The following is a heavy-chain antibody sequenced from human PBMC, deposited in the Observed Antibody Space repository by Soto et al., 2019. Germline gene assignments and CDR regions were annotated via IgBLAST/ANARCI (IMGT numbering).Heavy chain of an antibody. CDR2: IYYSGST. Sequence: NPSETLSLTCTVSGGSISSGGYYWSWIRQHPGKGLEWIGYIYYSGSTYYNPSLKSRVTISVDTSKNQFSLKLSSVTAADTAVYYCARARVEGGLGYYYYYGMDVWGQGTTVTVSS. CDR1: GGSISSGGYY. V-gene: IGHV4-31*03. D-gene: IGHD3-16*01. CDR3: ARARVEGGLGYYYYYGMDV. J-gene: IGHJ6*02.